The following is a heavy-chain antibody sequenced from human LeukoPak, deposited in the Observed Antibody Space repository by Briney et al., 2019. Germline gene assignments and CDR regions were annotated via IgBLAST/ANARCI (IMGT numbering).Heavy chain of an antibody. CDR2: INHSGST. V-gene: IGHV4-34*01. J-gene: IGHJ4*02. CDR1: GGSFSGFY. Sequence: SETLSLTCAVYGGSFSGFYWSWIRQPPGKGLEWLGDINHSGSTNYNPSLKSRVTISVDTSKNQFSLKPGSVTAAGTAVYYCARHPPYFFDYWGQGTLVTLSS. CDR3: ARHPPYFFDY.